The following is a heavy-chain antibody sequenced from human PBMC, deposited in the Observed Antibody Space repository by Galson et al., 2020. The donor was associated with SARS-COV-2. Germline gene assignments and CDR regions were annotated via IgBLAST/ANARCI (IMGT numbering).Heavy chain of an antibody. Sequence: SETLSLTCTVAGGSISSSYCWGWTRQTPGKGLEWIGSIHYSGKTYYNPSLKSRVTISVDTSKNQFSLKLTSVTAADTAVYYCARDGGYGSGSYSGGAYFNYGMDVWGQGTTVNVSS. V-gene: IGHV4-39*07. CDR2: IHYSGKT. D-gene: IGHD3-10*01. J-gene: IGHJ6*02. CDR3: ARDGGYGSGSYSGGAYFNYGMDV. CDR1: GGSISSSYC.